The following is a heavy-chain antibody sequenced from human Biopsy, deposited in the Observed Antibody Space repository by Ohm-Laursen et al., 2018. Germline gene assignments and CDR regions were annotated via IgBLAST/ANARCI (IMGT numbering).Heavy chain of an antibody. CDR3: ARGQDSSYLAYGMDV. Sequence: LSCAASGFTFTNYAMSWVRQAPGKGLEWIGYIYNRGSTKYNSSLKSRVTISVDTSKNQFSLTVRSVTAADTAMYYCARGQDSSYLAYGMDVWGQGTTVTVSS. J-gene: IGHJ6*02. D-gene: IGHD6-19*01. V-gene: IGHV4-59*12. CDR1: GFTFTNYA. CDR2: IYNRGST.